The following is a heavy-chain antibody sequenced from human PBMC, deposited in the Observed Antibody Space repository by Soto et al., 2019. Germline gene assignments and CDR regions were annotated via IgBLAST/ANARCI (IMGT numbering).Heavy chain of an antibody. V-gene: IGHV4-39*01. Sequence: AETLSLTCTVSGGSISSSSYYGGWIRQPPGKGLEWIGSIYYSGSTYHNPSLKSRVTICVDTSKNQFCLKLSSVTATDTAVYSCASGSKLAPMDVWGQGTTVAVS. D-gene: IGHD1-26*01. J-gene: IGHJ6*02. CDR1: GGSISSSSYY. CDR3: ASGSKLAPMDV. CDR2: IYYSGST.